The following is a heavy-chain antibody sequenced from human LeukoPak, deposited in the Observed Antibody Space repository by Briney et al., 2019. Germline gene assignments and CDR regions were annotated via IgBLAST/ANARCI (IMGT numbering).Heavy chain of an antibody. J-gene: IGHJ4*02. CDR3: ARVGGYGDYAVGY. D-gene: IGHD4-17*01. CDR2: IYYSGST. V-gene: IGHV4-59*12. CDR1: GGSISSYY. Sequence: SETLSLTCTVSGGSISSYYWSWIRQPPGKGLEWIGYIYYSGSTNYNPSLKSRVTISVDTSKNQFSLKLSSVTAADTAVYYCARVGGYGDYAVGYWGQGTLVTVSS.